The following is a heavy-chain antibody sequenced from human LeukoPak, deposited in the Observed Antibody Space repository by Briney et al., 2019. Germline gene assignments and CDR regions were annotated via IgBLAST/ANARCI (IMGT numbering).Heavy chain of an antibody. V-gene: IGHV1-8*02. CDR3: ARTYCGGDCYLRHFDY. J-gene: IGHJ4*02. CDR2: MNPNSGNT. D-gene: IGHD2-21*02. CDR1: GYTFTSYA. Sequence: GASVKVSCKASGYTFTSYAMNWVRQAPGQGLEWMGWMNPNSGNTGYAQKFQGRVTMTRNTSISTAYMELSSLRSDDTAVYYCARTYCGGDCYLRHFDYWGQGTLVTVSS.